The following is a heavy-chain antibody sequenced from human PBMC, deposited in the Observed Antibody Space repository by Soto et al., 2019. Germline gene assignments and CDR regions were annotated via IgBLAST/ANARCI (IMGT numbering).Heavy chain of an antibody. CDR1: GFTFSSYW. Sequence: GGSLRLSCAASGFTFSSYWMHWVRQAPGKGLVWVSLIKSDGNSTTYADSVKGRFTISRDSAKNTLYLQMNSLRAEDTAVYYRARDRGYTLDVWGQGTTVTVSS. J-gene: IGHJ6*02. D-gene: IGHD1-1*01. CDR2: IKSDGNST. CDR3: ARDRGYTLDV. V-gene: IGHV3-74*01.